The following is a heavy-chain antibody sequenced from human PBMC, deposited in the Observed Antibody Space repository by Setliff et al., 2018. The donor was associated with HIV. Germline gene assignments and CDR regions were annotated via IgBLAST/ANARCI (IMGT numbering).Heavy chain of an antibody. V-gene: IGHV3-7*03. J-gene: IGHJ4*02. CDR3: ARRYCSSSSCYGDY. CDR1: GFIVSSYW. D-gene: IGHD2-2*01. Sequence: PGGSLRLSCAASGFIVSSYWMNWVRQAPGKGLEWVANINEDGTERNCVDSVKGRFTISKDNAKNLLYLQVNSLRAEDTAVYYCARRYCSSSSCYGDYWGQGALVTVSS. CDR2: INEDGTER.